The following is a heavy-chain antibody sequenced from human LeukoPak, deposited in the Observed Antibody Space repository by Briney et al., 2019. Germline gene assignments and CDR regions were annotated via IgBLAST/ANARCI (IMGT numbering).Heavy chain of an antibody. D-gene: IGHD3-9*01. Sequence: GGSLRLSCAASGFTFISYAMHWVRQAPGKGLEWVAVISYDGSNKYYADSVKGRFTISRDNSKNTLYLQMNSLRAEDTAVYYCARDPSYYDILTDGRHGAFDIWGQGIMVTVSS. CDR3: ARDPSYYDILTDGRHGAFDI. J-gene: IGHJ3*02. CDR1: GFTFISYA. V-gene: IGHV3-30*04. CDR2: ISYDGSNK.